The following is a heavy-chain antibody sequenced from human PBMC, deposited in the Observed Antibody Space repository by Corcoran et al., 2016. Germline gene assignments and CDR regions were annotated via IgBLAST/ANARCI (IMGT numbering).Heavy chain of an antibody. J-gene: IGHJ2*01. Sequence: QLQLQESGPGLVKPSETLSLTCTVSGGSISSSSYYWGWIRQPPGKGLEWIGSIYYSGSTYYNPSLKSRVTISVDTSKNQFSLKLSSVTAADTAVYYCARGVGIETYYYDSSGPWYFDLWGRGTLVTVSS. D-gene: IGHD3-22*01. V-gene: IGHV4-39*07. CDR2: IYYSGST. CDR3: ARGVGIETYYYDSSGPWYFDL. CDR1: GGSISSSSYY.